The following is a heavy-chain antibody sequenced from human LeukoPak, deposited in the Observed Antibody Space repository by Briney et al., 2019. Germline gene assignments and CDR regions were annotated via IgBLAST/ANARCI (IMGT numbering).Heavy chain of an antibody. J-gene: IGHJ4*02. CDR3: ARVQWELRGVGSYFEY. CDR2: IKQDGSEK. Sequence: PGGSLRLSCVVSGFTFSSYWMSWVRQSPGKGLEWVGNIKQDGSEKYYVDSVKGRFTMSRDNAKNSLYLQMNILRAEDTAVYYCARVQWELRGVGSYFEYWGQGALVTVSS. D-gene: IGHD1-26*01. CDR1: GFTFSSYW. V-gene: IGHV3-7*02.